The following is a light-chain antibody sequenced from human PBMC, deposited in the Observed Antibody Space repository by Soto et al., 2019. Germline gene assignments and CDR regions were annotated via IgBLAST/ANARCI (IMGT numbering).Light chain of an antibody. J-gene: IGKJ5*01. Sequence: EIVLTQTPGTLSLSPGERATLSRRASQSVSSSTYLAWYQQKAGQAPRLLIYDASSRATGIPDRFSGSGSRTDFTLTISRLEPEDFAVYYCQQYGSSPITFGQGTRLE. V-gene: IGKV3-20*01. CDR3: QQYGSSPIT. CDR1: QSVSSSTY. CDR2: DAS.